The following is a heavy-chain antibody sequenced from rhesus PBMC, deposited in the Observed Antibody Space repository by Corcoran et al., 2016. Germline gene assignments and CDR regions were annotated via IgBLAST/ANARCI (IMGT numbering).Heavy chain of an antibody. Sequence: QVQLQESGPGLLKPSETLSLTCAVSGGSISVYSWSWVRQSPGKGLERCGYFYSPSGPPDYNPALKSRVTISRDTTKNEIFLELDSVTAADTAMYYCVRNINTPTDVWGRGILVTVSS. J-gene: IGHJ5-2*02. V-gene: IGHV4-165*01. CDR3: VRNINTPTDV. CDR2: FYSPSGPP. D-gene: IGHD3-40*01. CDR1: GGSISVYS.